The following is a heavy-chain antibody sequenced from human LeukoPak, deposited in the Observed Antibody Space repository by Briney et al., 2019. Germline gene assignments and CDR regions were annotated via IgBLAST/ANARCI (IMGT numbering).Heavy chain of an antibody. Sequence: MAAETLSLTCAVYGVSFSGYYWSWIRQPQGKGREWIGEINQSGSTNYNPPLKSRVTISVDTSKTHFTLKLSSVSAADTAVYYCARVGGCSSIGCYFDYWGQGTLVTVSS. CDR1: GVSFSGYY. CDR2: INQSGST. J-gene: IGHJ4*02. V-gene: IGHV4-34*01. D-gene: IGHD2-2*01. CDR3: ARVGGCSSIGCYFDY.